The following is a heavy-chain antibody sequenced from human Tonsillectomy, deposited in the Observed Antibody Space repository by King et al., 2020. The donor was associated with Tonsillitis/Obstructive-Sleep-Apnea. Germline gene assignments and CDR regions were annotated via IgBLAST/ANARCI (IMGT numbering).Heavy chain of an antibody. CDR1: GFTVSRNY. CDR3: ARGLWIQLWHPFDP. CDR2: IYSGGMS. V-gene: IGHV3-66*01. Sequence: VQLVESGGGFVQPGGSLRLSCAASGFTVSRNYMSLGRTDPGEGLGGVSVIYSGGMSYYADPVKGRFTISRDNSKNTLYLQMNSLRAEDTAVYYCARGLWIQLWHPFDPWGQGTLVTVSS. D-gene: IGHD5-18*01. J-gene: IGHJ5*02.